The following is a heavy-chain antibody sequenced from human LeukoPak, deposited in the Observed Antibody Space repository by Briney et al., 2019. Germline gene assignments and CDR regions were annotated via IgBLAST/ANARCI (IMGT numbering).Heavy chain of an antibody. D-gene: IGHD3-22*01. Sequence: PGGSLRLSCAASGFTFSSYAMSWVRQAPGKGLEWVSAISGSGGSTYYADSVKGRFTISRDNSKNTLYLQMNSLRAEDTAVYYCASHHYYDSSGLDDYFDYWGQGTPVTVSS. J-gene: IGHJ4*02. V-gene: IGHV3-23*01. CDR1: GFTFSSYA. CDR3: ASHHYYDSSGLDDYFDY. CDR2: ISGSGGST.